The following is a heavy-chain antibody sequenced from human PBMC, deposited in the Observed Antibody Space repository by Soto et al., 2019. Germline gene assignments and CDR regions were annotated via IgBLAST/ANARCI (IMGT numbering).Heavy chain of an antibody. J-gene: IGHJ4*02. CDR3: ARSTFIFGSGSCFDG. CDR1: SDGVSSNKL. D-gene: IGHD3-10*01. CDR2: IFHSGST. Sequence: PSCTMEIRSAVCSDGVSSNKLWDWLQKNPGKGLEWIGEIFHSGSTNYNPSLKSRVTISVDKSKNHFSLKLSSVTAADTAVYYCARSTFIFGSGSCFDGWGQGTLVTVSS. V-gene: IGHV4-4*02.